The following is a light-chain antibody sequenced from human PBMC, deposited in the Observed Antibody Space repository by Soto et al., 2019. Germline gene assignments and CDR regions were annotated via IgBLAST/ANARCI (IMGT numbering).Light chain of an antibody. CDR1: QSVRSN. Sequence: EIVMTQSPATLSVSPGERATLSCRASQSVRSNLAWYQQKPVQAPSLIIYAAYTLSTGIPARFSGSGSGTEFTLTISSLQSEDFAVYYCYPYDHWPLAFGGGNKVEIK. CDR3: YPYDHWPLA. J-gene: IGKJ4*01. V-gene: IGKV3-15*01. CDR2: AAY.